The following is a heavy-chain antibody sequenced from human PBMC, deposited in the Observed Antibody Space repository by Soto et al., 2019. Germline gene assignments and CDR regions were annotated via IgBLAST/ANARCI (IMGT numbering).Heavy chain of an antibody. J-gene: IGHJ5*02. V-gene: IGHV1-69*13. CDR1: GGTFSSYA. CDR3: ARGPLSDVLFTSFRDPPSWFHP. CDR2: IIPIFGTA. D-gene: IGHD3-10*01. Sequence: SVKVSCKASGGTFSSYAISWVRQAPGQGLEWMGGIIPIFGTANYAQKFQGRVTITADESTSTAYMELSSLRSEDTAVYYCARGPLSDVLFTSFRDPPSWFHPPCQAALGTACS.